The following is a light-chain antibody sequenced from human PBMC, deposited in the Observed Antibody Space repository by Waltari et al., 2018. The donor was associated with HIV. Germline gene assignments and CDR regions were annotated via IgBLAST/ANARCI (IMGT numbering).Light chain of an antibody. CDR1: SSTIGAGYA. CDR3: QSYDGTLSGVV. V-gene: IGLV1-40*01. CDR2: RNN. Sequence: QSVLTQPPSVPRSPGPRLPIPFTGSSSTIGAGYAVPRYPHPPGTAPTLLIYRNNNRPSGVPDRFSGSKSGTSASLAITGLQPEDEAHYYCQSYDGTLSGVVFGGGTKLTVL. J-gene: IGLJ2*01.